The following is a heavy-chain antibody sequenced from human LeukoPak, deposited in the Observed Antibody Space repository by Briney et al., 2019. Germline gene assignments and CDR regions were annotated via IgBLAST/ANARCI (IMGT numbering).Heavy chain of an antibody. J-gene: IGHJ4*02. V-gene: IGHV4-39*01. CDR1: GGSISSSSYY. Sequence: SETLSLTCTVSGGSISSSSYYWGWIRQPPGKGLEWIGSIYYSGSTYYNPSLKSRVTISVDTSKNQFSLKLSSVTAAGTAVYYCARPESGEGGDYFDYWGQGTLVTVSS. D-gene: IGHD3-16*01. CDR2: IYYSGST. CDR3: ARPESGEGGDYFDY.